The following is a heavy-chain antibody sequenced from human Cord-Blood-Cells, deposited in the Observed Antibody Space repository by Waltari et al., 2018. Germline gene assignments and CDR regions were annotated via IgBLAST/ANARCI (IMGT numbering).Heavy chain of an antibody. V-gene: IGHV4-34*01. Sequence: QVQLQQWGAGLLKPSETLSLTCAVYGGSFSGYYWSWIRQPPGKGLEWIGEINHSGSTNYSPSLKRRVTISVDTSKNQFSLKLSSVTAADTAVYYCARGRDSSSSLSLDYWGQGTLVTVSS. CDR3: ARGRDSSSSLSLDY. D-gene: IGHD6-6*01. CDR2: INHSGST. CDR1: GGSFSGYY. J-gene: IGHJ4*02.